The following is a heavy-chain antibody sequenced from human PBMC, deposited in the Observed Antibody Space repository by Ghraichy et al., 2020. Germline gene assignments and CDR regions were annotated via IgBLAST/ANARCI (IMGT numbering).Heavy chain of an antibody. CDR2: VYYRGST. J-gene: IGHJ4*02. V-gene: IGHV4-59*01. Sequence: SETLSLTCTVPGGSISTYYWSWIRQPPGKGLEWIGYVYYRGSTNYNPSLKSRVTISVDTSNNHFSLKLSSVTAADTAVYYCARANGDYYRHDYWGQGTLVTVSS. D-gene: IGHD4-17*01. CDR3: ARANGDYYRHDY. CDR1: GGSISTYY.